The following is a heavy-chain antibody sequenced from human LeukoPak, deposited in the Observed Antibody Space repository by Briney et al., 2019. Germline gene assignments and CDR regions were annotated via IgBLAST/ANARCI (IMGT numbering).Heavy chain of an antibody. V-gene: IGHV4-4*07. CDR1: GGSISSYY. CDR2: IYTSGST. Sequence: SETLSLTCTVSGGSISSYYWSWIRQPAGKGLEWIGRIYTSGSTNYNPSLKSRVTMSVDTSKNQFSLKLSSVTAADTAVYYCARDARYSASYSDLDYWGQGTLVTVSS. CDR3: ARDARYSASYSDLDY. J-gene: IGHJ4*02. D-gene: IGHD1-26*01.